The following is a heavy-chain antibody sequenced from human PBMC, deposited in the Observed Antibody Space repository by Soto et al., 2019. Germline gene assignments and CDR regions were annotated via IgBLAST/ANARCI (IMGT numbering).Heavy chain of an antibody. J-gene: IGHJ3*02. CDR2: MYYSVST. Sequence: QLQLQESGPGLVKPSGTLSLTCTVSGVSISSRGYYWGWLRQPPGKGLEWIGSMYYSVSTYYNPSLKSLVTLSGDTSKNQFSLKLSSVTAADTAVYYCARQYGLDAFAILGQGTMVTVSS. D-gene: IGHD4-17*01. CDR1: GVSISSRGYY. CDR3: ARQYGLDAFAI. V-gene: IGHV4-39*01.